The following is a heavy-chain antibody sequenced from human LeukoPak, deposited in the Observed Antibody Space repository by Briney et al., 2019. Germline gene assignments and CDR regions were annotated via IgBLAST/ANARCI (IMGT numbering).Heavy chain of an antibody. D-gene: IGHD3-10*01. CDR2: IYYSGST. CDR1: GGSISSYY. CDR3: ARSDYYGSGSYYNSAPPDAFDI. Sequence: SETLSLTCTVSGGSISSYYWSWIRQPPGKGLEWIGYIYYSGSTNYNPSLKSRVTISVDTSKNQFSLKLSSVTAADTAVYYCARSDYYGSGSYYNSAPPDAFDIWGQGTMVTVSS. V-gene: IGHV4-59*08. J-gene: IGHJ3*02.